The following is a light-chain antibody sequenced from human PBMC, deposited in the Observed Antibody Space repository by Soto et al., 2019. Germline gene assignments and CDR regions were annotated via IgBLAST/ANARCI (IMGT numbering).Light chain of an antibody. CDR2: WAS. CDR3: QQYYSTPYT. V-gene: IGKV4-1*01. J-gene: IGKJ2*01. Sequence: DIVMTQSPDSLAVSLGERATINCKSSQSVLYSSNNKNYLAWYQQKPGQPPNLLIYWASTRESGVPDRFSGSEYRTDFTLTISSLQAEDVAFYYCQQYYSTPYTFGQGTKLEIK. CDR1: QSVLYSSNNKNY.